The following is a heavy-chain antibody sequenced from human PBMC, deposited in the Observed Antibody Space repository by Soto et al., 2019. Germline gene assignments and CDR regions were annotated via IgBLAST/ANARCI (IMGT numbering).Heavy chain of an antibody. V-gene: IGHV3-23*01. J-gene: IGHJ4*01. D-gene: IGHD3-22*01. Sequence: GGSLRLSCAASAFTFSSYSMHWVRQAPGKGQEWVSDTSDSGGSTYYADSVRGRFTISRDNSKSTLFLQMNSLRDDDTAIYYCAKRISGYYAPSVNWGQGTQVNVSS. CDR1: AFTFSSYS. CDR2: TSDSGGST. CDR3: AKRISGYYAPSVN.